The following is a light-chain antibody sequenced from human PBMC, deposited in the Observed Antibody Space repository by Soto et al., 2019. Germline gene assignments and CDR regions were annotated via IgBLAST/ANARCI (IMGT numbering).Light chain of an antibody. CDR3: QNYNGYPYT. V-gene: IGKV1-5*01. CDR1: QSIDNW. Sequence: DIQMTQSPSPLSASIGDRVTITCRASQSIDNWLAWYQQKPGKAPQLLIYDASRVKTGVPSRFTASGSGTEFTLTINTLQADDPATYFCQNYNGYPYTFGPGTKVEIK. CDR2: DAS. J-gene: IGKJ2*01.